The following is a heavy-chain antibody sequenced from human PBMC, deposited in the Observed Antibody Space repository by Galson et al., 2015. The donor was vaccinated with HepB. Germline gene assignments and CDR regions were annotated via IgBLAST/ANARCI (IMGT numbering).Heavy chain of an antibody. Sequence: ETLSLTCAVYGGSFSGYYWSWIRQPPGKGLEWIGEINHSGSTNYNPSLRSRVTISVDTSKNQFSLKLSSVTAADTAVYYCARVIAARPGASDYWGQGTQVTVSS. D-gene: IGHD6-6*01. V-gene: IGHV4-34*01. J-gene: IGHJ4*02. CDR1: GGSFSGYY. CDR2: INHSGST. CDR3: ARVIAARPGASDY.